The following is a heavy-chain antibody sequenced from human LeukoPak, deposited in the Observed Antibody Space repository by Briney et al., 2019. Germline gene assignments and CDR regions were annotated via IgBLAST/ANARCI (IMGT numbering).Heavy chain of an antibody. CDR2: IRSKANSYAT. D-gene: IGHD6-19*01. CDR1: GFTFSGSA. J-gene: IGHJ4*02. CDR3: TTSSGWQN. V-gene: IGHV3-73*01. Sequence: GGSLKLSCAASGFTFSGSAMHWVCQASGKGLEWVGRIRSKANSYATAYAASVKGRFTISRDDSKNTAYLQMNSLKTEDTAVYYCTTSSGWQNWGQGTLVTVSS.